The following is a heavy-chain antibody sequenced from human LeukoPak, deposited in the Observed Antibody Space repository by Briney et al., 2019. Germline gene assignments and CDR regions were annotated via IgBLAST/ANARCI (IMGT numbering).Heavy chain of an antibody. D-gene: IGHD6-13*01. CDR3: ARDADQSKYSSSWYRGDYYYYMDV. CDR1: GGSISSYY. J-gene: IGHJ6*03. Sequence: PSETLSLTCTVSGGSISSYYWSWIRQPAGKGLEWIGRIYTSGSTNYNPSLKSRVTMSVDTSKNQFSLKLSSVTAADTAVYYCARDADQSKYSSSWYRGDYYYYMDVWGKGTTVTISS. V-gene: IGHV4-4*07. CDR2: IYTSGST.